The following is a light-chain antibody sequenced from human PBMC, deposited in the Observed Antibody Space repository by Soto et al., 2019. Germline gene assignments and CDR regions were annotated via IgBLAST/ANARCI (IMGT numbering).Light chain of an antibody. J-gene: IGLJ1*01. CDR1: NSDLGSYNL. V-gene: IGLV2-23*01. CDR3: RSYAGSRPFRV. Sequence: QSVLTQPASVSGSPGQSITISCTGTNSDLGSYNLVAWYQQHPAKAPKLVIFEGSKRPSGVSTRFSGSKSGDTASLTISGLQAEDEADYYCRSYAGSRPFRVFXTGTKVTVL. CDR2: EGS.